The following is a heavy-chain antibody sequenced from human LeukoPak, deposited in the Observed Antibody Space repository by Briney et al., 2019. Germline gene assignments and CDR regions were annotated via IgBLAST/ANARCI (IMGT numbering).Heavy chain of an antibody. CDR2: ISYDGSNK. D-gene: IGHD6-19*01. V-gene: IGHV3-30*18. CDR1: GFTFSSYG. J-gene: IGHJ4*02. Sequence: GGSLRLSCAASGFTFSSYGMHWVRQAPGKGLEWVAVISYDGSNKYYADSVKGRFTISRDNSKNTLYLQMNSLRAEDTAVYYCAKERRSSGGGFDYWGQGTLVTVSS. CDR3: AKERRSSGGGFDY.